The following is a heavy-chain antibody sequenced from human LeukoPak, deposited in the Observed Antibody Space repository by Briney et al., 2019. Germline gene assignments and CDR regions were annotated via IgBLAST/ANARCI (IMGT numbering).Heavy chain of an antibody. V-gene: IGHV1-18*04. CDR3: ARSTHRDSDDFDI. J-gene: IGHJ3*02. CDR1: GYTFTGYY. Sequence: GASVKVSCKASGYTFTGYYMHWVRQAPGQGLEWMGYISAYNGNTNYAQKLQGRVTMTTDTPTTTAYMELRSLRSDDTAVYYCARSTHRDSDDFDIWGQGTMVTVSS. D-gene: IGHD2-2*01. CDR2: ISAYNGNT.